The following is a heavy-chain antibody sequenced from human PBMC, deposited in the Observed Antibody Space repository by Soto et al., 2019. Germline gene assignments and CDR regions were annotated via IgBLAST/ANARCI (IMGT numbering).Heavy chain of an antibody. D-gene: IGHD3-16*01. CDR3: GRGDPQGGVFDY. CDR1: GGSISSYY. Sequence: SQTHSLPCTVSGGSISSYYWSWIRQPPGKGLEWIGYIYYSGSTNYNPSLKSRVTISVDTSKNQFSLKLSSVTAADTAVYYCGRGDPQGGVFDYWGQGTLVTVSS. J-gene: IGHJ4*02. V-gene: IGHV4-59*01. CDR2: IYYSGST.